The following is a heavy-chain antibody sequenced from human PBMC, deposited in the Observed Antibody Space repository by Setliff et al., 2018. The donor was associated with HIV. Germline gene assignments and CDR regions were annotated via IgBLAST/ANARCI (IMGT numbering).Heavy chain of an antibody. CDR3: ARSKTFYDFWGGYYTHGAFKI. Sequence: KPSETLSLTCTVSGVSISSSNYYWAWIRQPPGKGLEWIGNILYSGSTYYNPSLKSRVAISVDTSKNQFSLNLTSVTAADTAVYYCARSKTFYDFWGGYYTHGAFKIWGLGTMVTVSS. CDR1: GVSISSSNYY. D-gene: IGHD3-3*01. V-gene: IGHV4-39*01. J-gene: IGHJ3*02. CDR2: ILYSGST.